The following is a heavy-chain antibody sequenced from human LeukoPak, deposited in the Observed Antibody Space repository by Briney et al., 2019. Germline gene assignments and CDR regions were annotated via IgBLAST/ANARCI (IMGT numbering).Heavy chain of an antibody. V-gene: IGHV3-9*01. D-gene: IGHD6-19*01. J-gene: IGHJ4*02. Sequence: GRSLRLSCAASAFSFDDLAMRWDRQAQGDCLEWVSCTSWNIGSIGYADSVSGRFTISRDNAKNSLYLQMNSLRAEDTALYYCAKAAVRGWYLLLWDYFDYWGQGTLVTVSS. CDR1: AFSFDDLA. CDR2: TSWNIGSI. CDR3: AKAAVRGWYLLLWDYFDY.